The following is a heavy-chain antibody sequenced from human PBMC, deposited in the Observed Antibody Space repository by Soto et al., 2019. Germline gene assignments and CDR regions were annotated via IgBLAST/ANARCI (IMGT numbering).Heavy chain of an antibody. CDR1: GYTFTSYA. V-gene: IGHV1-3*01. CDR3: AAEVAVAGYYYYGMDV. CDR2: INAGNGNT. D-gene: IGHD6-19*01. Sequence: ASVKVSCKASGYTFTSYAMHWVRQAPGQRLEWMGWINAGNGNTRYSQKFQARVTITRDTSASTAYMELSSLRSEDTAVYCCAAEVAVAGYYYYGMDVWGQGTPVTVAS. J-gene: IGHJ6*01.